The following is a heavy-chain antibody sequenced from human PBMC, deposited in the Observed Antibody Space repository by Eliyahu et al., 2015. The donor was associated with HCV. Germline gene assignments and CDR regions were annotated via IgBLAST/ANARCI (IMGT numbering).Heavy chain of an antibody. D-gene: IGHD3-10*01. V-gene: IGHV3-49*03. CDR1: XFTFGDYA. CDR3: TRDWFKIDY. J-gene: IGHJ4*02. Sequence: EVQLVESGGGLVQPGRSLRLSCRASXFTFGDYAMTWFRQAPGKGLEWVGFIRNKAYAGTTEYAASVKGRFTISRDDSKSIAYLQMNSLKTEDTAMYYCTRDWFKIDYWGQGTLVTVSS. CDR2: IRNKAYAGTT.